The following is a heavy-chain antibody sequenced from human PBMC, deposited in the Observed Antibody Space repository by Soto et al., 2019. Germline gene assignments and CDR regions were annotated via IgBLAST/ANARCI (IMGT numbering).Heavy chain of an antibody. Sequence: TLSLTCTVSGDSISSDGYHWSWIRQSPGKGLEWIGYIYNGGRTFYRPSLESRINMSLDATKNSYSLRLTSVTAADTAVYYCARAPVGMDSINFFGHWGQGILVTVSS. CDR2: IYNGGRT. V-gene: IGHV4-30-4*01. J-gene: IGHJ4*02. CDR1: GDSISSDGYH. CDR3: ARAPVGMDSINFFGH. D-gene: IGHD2-8*01.